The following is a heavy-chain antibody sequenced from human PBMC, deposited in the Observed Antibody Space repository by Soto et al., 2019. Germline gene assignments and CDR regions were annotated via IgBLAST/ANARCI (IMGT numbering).Heavy chain of an antibody. CDR2: IYYSGST. Sequence: QLQLQESGPGLVKPSETLSLTCTVSGGSIRSSSYYCGWIRQHPGKGLEWIGSIYYSGSTYYNPSLKSRVTISVDTSKNQFSLKLSSVTDADTAVYYCARLLSRAVAGPACDWGQGTLVTVSS. D-gene: IGHD6-19*01. J-gene: IGHJ4*02. V-gene: IGHV4-39*01. CDR1: GGSIRSSSYY. CDR3: ARLLSRAVAGPACD.